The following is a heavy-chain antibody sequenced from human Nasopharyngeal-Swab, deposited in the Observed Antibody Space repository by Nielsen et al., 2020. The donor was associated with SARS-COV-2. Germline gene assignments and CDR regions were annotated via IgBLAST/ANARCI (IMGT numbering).Heavy chain of an antibody. CDR2: ISYSGST. CDR3: ARHAPPVYYYYMDV. J-gene: IGHJ6*03. Sequence: SETLSPTCTAPGGSISPYYWSWIRRPQGKGLDWIGYISYSGSTNYNPSLKSRVTISVDTSKKQFSLRLSSLTAADTAVYYCARHAPPVYYYYMDVWGKGTTVTVSS. CDR1: GGSISPYY. V-gene: IGHV4-59*08.